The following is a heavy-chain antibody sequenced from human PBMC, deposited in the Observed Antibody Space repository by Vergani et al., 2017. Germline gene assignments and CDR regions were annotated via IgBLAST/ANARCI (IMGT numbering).Heavy chain of an antibody. CDR2: LSASDRRT. Sequence: EVQLLESGGDLVQPGGSLRLSCAASGFTFIMHAMSWVRQAPGKGLEWVSTLSASDRRTHYADSVKGRFTISRDISKNTLFLHMNSLRPEDPAVYYCAKVGRQKGAGNLGVFDIGGKGKLVPVSS. CDR1: GFTFIMHA. D-gene: IGHD3-16*01. CDR3: AKVGRQKGAGNLGVFDI. V-gene: IGHV3-23*01. J-gene: IGHJ3*02.